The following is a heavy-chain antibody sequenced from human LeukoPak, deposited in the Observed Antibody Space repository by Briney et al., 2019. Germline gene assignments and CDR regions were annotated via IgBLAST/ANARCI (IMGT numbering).Heavy chain of an antibody. V-gene: IGHV3-23*01. Sequence: GGSPRLSCAASGFTFSSYAMSWVRQAPGKGLEWVSAISGSGGSTYYADSVKGRFTISRDNSKNTLYLQMNSLRAEDTAVYYCAKDLLWFGDNWFDPWGQGTLVTVSS. J-gene: IGHJ5*02. CDR2: ISGSGGST. D-gene: IGHD3-10*01. CDR1: GFTFSSYA. CDR3: AKDLLWFGDNWFDP.